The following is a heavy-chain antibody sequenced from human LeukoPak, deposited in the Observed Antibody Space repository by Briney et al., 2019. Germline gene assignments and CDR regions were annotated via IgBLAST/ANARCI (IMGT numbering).Heavy chain of an antibody. Sequence: GGSLRLSCAASGFTFSNYGMHWVRQAPGKGLEWVVVISHDGSNNNYADSVKGRFTISRDNSKNTLYLQMNSLTAADTAVYYCARVGFHWNDGAHYWGQGTPVTVSS. CDR2: ISHDGSNN. CDR1: GFTFSNYG. D-gene: IGHD1-1*01. V-gene: IGHV3-30*03. J-gene: IGHJ4*02. CDR3: ARVGFHWNDGAHY.